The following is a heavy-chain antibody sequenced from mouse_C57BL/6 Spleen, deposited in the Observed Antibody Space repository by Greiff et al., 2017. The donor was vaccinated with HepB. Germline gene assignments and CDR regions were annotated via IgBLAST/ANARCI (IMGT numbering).Heavy chain of an antibody. CDR3: TRAPFYGNFDY. CDR2: ISSGGDYI. D-gene: IGHD2-10*01. J-gene: IGHJ2*01. V-gene: IGHV5-9-1*02. CDR1: GFTFSSYA. Sequence: EVKLMESGEGLVKPGGSLKLSCAASGFTFSSYAMSWVRQTPEKRLEWVAYISSGGDYIYYADTVKGRFTISRDNARNTLYLQMSSLKSEDTAMYYCTRAPFYGNFDYWGQGTTLTVSS.